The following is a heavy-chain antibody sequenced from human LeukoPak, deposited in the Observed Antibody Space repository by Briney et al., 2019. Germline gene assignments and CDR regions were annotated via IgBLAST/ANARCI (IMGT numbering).Heavy chain of an antibody. CDR2: ISSNGGST. Sequence: QAGGSLRLSCSASGFTFSSYAMHWVRQAPGKGLEYVSAISSNGGSTYYADSVKGRFTISRDNSKNTLYLQMNSLRAEDTAVYYCALYSYGDDAFDIWGQGTMVTVSS. CDR3: ALYSYGDDAFDI. V-gene: IGHV3-64*04. J-gene: IGHJ3*02. D-gene: IGHD5-18*01. CDR1: GFTFSSYA.